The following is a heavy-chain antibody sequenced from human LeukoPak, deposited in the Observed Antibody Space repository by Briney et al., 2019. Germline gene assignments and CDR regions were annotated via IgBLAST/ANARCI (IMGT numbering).Heavy chain of an antibody. D-gene: IGHD3-16*01. Sequence: GGSLRLSCAASEFAFSSYDIIWVRQAPGKGLEWVSWITGSGGAVKYTDSVKGRFTISRDNAKKSVYLQMNSLRVEDTAVYYCARNGGGLDYWGQGTLVTVSS. CDR2: ITGSGGAV. V-gene: IGHV3-48*03. CDR1: EFAFSSYD. CDR3: ARNGGGLDY. J-gene: IGHJ4*02.